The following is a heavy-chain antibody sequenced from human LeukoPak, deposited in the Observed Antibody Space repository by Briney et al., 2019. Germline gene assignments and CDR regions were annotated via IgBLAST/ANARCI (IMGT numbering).Heavy chain of an antibody. J-gene: IGHJ4*02. CDR1: GFTFSSHS. CDR3: AREYVRAKDY. Sequence: RGSLRLSCAASGFTFSSHSMNWVRQAPGKGLEWVSSISSSGSYIYNADSVKGRFIISRDNVKNSLHLQMNSLRAEDTAIYYCAREYVRAKDYWGRGTQVTASS. CDR2: ISSSGSYI. D-gene: IGHD1-26*01. V-gene: IGHV3-21*01.